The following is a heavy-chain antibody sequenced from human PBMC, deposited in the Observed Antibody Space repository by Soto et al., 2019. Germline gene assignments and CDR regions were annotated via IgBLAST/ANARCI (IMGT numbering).Heavy chain of an antibody. CDR1: GGSISSYY. CDR2: IKEDGSAV. D-gene: IGHD3-22*01. V-gene: IGHV3-7*01. Sequence: ETLSLTCTVSGGSISSYYMNWVRQAPGKGLEWVANIKEDGSAVYYVDSVQGRFTISRDNAKNSLYLQMNSLRAEDTAVYYCTTDRGYLTFDHWGRGTLVTVSS. CDR3: TTDRGYLTFDH. J-gene: IGHJ4*02.